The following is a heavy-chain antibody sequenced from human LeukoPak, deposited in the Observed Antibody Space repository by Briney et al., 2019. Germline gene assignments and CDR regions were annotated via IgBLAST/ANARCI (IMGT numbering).Heavy chain of an antibody. CDR2: IYNSGST. Sequence: SETLSLTCTVSGGSISSYYWNWIRQPPGKGLEWIGYIYNSGSTNYNPSLKSRVTISVDTSKNQFSLKLSSVTAADTAVYYCARGQIIAAAHFDYWGQGTLVTVSS. CDR1: GGSISSYY. V-gene: IGHV4-59*12. CDR3: ARGQIIAAAHFDY. D-gene: IGHD6-13*01. J-gene: IGHJ4*02.